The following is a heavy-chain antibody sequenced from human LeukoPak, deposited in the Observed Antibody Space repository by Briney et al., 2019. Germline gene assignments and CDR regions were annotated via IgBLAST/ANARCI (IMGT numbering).Heavy chain of an antibody. D-gene: IGHD2-2*01. CDR3: ARASTSWFTYYFDY. Sequence: PGGSLRLSCAPSGDSFSRYAMCWGCHALGKGRGWVSAMSGSGGGTYSTHSVKSRFTISRDNSKNTLYLKMNSLRAEDTAVYYCARASTSWFTYYFDYCGQGTLVTVSS. CDR1: GDSFSRYA. J-gene: IGHJ4*02. CDR2: MSGSGGGT. V-gene: IGHV3-23*01.